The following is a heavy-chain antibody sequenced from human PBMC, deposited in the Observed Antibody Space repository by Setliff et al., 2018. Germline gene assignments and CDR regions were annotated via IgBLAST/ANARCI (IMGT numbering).Heavy chain of an antibody. CDR3: AKGTPQDYYSMDV. CDR2: ISAYNGNT. J-gene: IGHJ6*02. V-gene: IGHV1-18*03. Sequence: ASVKVSYKASGYTCTSYGISWGRQAPGQGLEWMGWISAYNGNTNYAQKLQGRVTMTTDTSTSTAYMELRSLRAEDMALYYCAKGTPQDYYSMDVWGQGTTVTVSS. CDR1: GYTCTSYG.